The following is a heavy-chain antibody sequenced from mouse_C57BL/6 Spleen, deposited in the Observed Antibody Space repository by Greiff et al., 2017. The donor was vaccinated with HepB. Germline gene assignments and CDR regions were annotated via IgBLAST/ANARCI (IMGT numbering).Heavy chain of an antibody. D-gene: IGHD1-1*01. Sequence: QVQLQQSGAELVRPGASVTLSCKASGYTFTDYEMHWVKQTPVHGLEWIGAIDPETGGTAYNQKFKGKAILTADKSSSTAYMELRSLTSEDSAVYYCTRDYGSSYPAGFAYWGQGTLVTVSA. CDR1: GYTFTDYE. CDR2: IDPETGGT. V-gene: IGHV1-15*01. CDR3: TRDYGSSYPAGFAY. J-gene: IGHJ3*01.